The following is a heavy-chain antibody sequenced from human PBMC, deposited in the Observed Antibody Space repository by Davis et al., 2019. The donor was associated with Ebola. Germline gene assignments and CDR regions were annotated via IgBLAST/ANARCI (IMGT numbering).Heavy chain of an antibody. D-gene: IGHD3-3*01. CDR2: IKQDGSEK. CDR1: GFTFSSYW. V-gene: IGHV3-7*03. J-gene: IGHJ4*02. CDR3: AREEGLVLEWLFADY. Sequence: GKSLKISCAASGFTFSSYWMSWVRQAPGKGLEWVANIKQDGSEKYYVDSVKGRFTISRDNAKNSLYLQMNSLRAEDTAVYYCAREEGLVLEWLFADYWGQGTLVTVSS.